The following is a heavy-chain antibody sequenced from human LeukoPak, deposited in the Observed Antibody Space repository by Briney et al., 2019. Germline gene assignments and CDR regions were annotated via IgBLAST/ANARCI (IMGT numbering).Heavy chain of an antibody. CDR2: ISQSGST. V-gene: IGHV4-34*01. CDR1: GMSLYGYF. J-gene: IGHJ5*02. Sequence: AETLSLTCGVSGMSLYGYFWSWIRQPPGKGLEWIGEISQSGSTNYNPSLKSRVTILLDTSKNHFSVRLSSVTAADTAVYYCARQRGASWFDPWGQGTLVTVSS. CDR3: ARQRGASWFDP.